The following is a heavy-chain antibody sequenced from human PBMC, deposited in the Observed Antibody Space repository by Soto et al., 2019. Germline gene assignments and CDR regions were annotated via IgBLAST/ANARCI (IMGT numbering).Heavy chain of an antibody. D-gene: IGHD2-2*01. V-gene: IGHV3-23*01. J-gene: IGHJ5*02. CDR2: ISASGGAT. CDR3: AKGTAAMKSWFDP. CDR1: GFSFSTYT. Sequence: PVGSLRLSCAVSGFSFSTYTMNWVRQAPGKGLEWVSSISASGGATYYADSVKGRFTVSRDNAKNTLHLQMNSLRGDDTAKYFCAKGTAAMKSWFDPWGQGTLVTAPQ.